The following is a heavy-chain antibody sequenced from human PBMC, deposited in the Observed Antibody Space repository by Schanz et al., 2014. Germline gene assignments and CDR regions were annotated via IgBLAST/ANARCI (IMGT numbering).Heavy chain of an antibody. V-gene: IGHV3-30*04. CDR2: VPFDGSQK. CDR3: VRERTNYGGNSYFFDH. J-gene: IGHJ4*02. CDR1: GFTFSSYA. D-gene: IGHD2-21*02. Sequence: QVQLVESGGGVVQPGRSLRLSCAASGFTFSSYALHWVRQAPGKGLEWVAFVPFDGSQKFYADSVKGRFTMSRDNAKNSVFLQMNSLRAEDTAVYYCVRERTNYGGNSYFFDHWGQGTLVTVSS.